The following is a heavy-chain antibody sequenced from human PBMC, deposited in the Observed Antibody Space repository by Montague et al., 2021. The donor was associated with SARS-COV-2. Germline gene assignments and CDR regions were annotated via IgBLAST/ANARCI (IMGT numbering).Heavy chain of an antibody. D-gene: IGHD3-10*01. CDR1: GYSFPTYW. CDR2: IYPRDSDT. J-gene: IGHJ5*02. Sequence: QSGAEVKKPGKSLKISSKASGYSFPTYWIGWVRQMPGKGLEWMGAIYPRDSDTRYSPSFQGQVTIPVDKSISTAYLQWSSLKASDTAMYYCARDPIYGSGGYNYFDPWGQGTLVTVSS. V-gene: IGHV5-51*03. CDR3: ARDPIYGSGGYNYFDP.